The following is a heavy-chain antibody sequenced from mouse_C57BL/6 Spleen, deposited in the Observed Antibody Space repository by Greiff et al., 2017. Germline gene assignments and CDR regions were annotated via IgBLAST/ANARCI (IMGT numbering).Heavy chain of an antibody. CDR3: TRSITTVVALYDMDY. J-gene: IGHJ4*01. D-gene: IGHD1-1*01. V-gene: IGHV1-5*01. Sequence: VQLQQSGTVLARPGASVKMSCKTSGYTFTSYWMHWVKQRPGQGLEWIGAIYPGNSDTSYNQKFKGKAKLTAVTSASTAYMELSRLTNEDSAVYYCTRSITTVVALYDMDYWGQGTSVTVSS. CDR1: GYTFTSYW. CDR2: IYPGNSDT.